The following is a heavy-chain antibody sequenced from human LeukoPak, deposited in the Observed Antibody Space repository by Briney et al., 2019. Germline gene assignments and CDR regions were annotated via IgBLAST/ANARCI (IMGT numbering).Heavy chain of an antibody. CDR1: GFTFSSYA. Sequence: GGSLRLSCAASGFTFSSYAMSWVRQAPGEGLEWVSVINDSGHSTYYADSVKGRFTISRDNSKSTLYLQMNSLRAEDTAVYYCAKARIAAAGSNYWGRGTLVTVSS. V-gene: IGHV3-23*01. D-gene: IGHD6-13*01. CDR3: AKARIAAAGSNY. CDR2: INDSGHST. J-gene: IGHJ4*02.